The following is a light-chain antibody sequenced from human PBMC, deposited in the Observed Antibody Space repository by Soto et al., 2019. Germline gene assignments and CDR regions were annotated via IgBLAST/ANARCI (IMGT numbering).Light chain of an antibody. CDR1: QVVRSTY. J-gene: IGKJ3*01. CDR2: DAS. CDR3: QQYDGSPPFT. Sequence: VLTQSPGTLSLSPGESATLSCRASQVVRSTYVAWYQQKRGQAPRLLIYDASSRATDIPDRFSGSGSGTDFTLTISKLEPEDSAVYYCQQYDGSPPFTFGPGTKVDIK. V-gene: IGKV3-20*01.